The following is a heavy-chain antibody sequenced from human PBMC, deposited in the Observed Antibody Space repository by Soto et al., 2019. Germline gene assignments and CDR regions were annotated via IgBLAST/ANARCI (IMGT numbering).Heavy chain of an antibody. D-gene: IGHD4-4*01. CDR1: GDTFTSYG. V-gene: IGHV1-18*04. CDR2: INVYNVNT. Sequence: ASVKVCCKTSGDTFTSYGISWVRQAPGHGLEWMGWINVYNVNTKYAKNFQGRVTMTTDTSTSTVYMELRSVTSDDTAVYYCARDGFAVTTGISGCWAPGALVTVYS. CDR3: ARDGFAVTTGISGC. J-gene: IGHJ4*02.